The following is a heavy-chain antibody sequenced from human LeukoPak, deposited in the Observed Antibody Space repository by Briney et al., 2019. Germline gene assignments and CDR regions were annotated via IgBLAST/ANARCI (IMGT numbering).Heavy chain of an antibody. CDR3: AKDSDCGGYCYDYYYYYYGMDV. J-gene: IGHJ6*02. Sequence: GGSLGLSCAASGFTFDDYAMHWVRQAPGKGLEWVSLISGDGGSTYYADSVKGRFTISRDNSKNSLYLQMNSLRTEDTALYYCAKDSDCGGYCYDYYYYYYGMDVWGQGTTVTVSS. V-gene: IGHV3-43*02. CDR1: GFTFDDYA. CDR2: ISGDGGST. D-gene: IGHD2-21*02.